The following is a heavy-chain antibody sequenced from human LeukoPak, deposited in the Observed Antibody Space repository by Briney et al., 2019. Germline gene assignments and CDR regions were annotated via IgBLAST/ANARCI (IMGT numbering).Heavy chain of an antibody. V-gene: IGHV1-2*02. CDR3: ARTQDSRDWFDP. CDR2: INPNSGGT. Sequence: ASVKVSCKASGYSFTGYYMHWVRQAPGQGLEWMGWINPNSGGTNYAQKFQGRVTMTRDTSISTAYMELYSLRSDDTAVYYRARTQDSRDWFDPWGQGTLVTVSS. D-gene: IGHD2-15*01. CDR1: GYSFTGYY. J-gene: IGHJ5*02.